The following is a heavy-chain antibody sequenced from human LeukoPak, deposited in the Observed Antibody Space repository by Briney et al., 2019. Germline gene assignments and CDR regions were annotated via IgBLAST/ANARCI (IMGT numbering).Heavy chain of an antibody. CDR1: GYTFTGYY. CDR2: INPNSGGT. D-gene: IGHD3-9*01. J-gene: IGHJ6*02. V-gene: IGHV1-2*02. Sequence: ASVKVSCKASGYTFTGYYMHWVRQAPGQGLEWMGWINPNSGGTNYAQKFQGRVTMTRDTSISTAYMELSRLRSDDTAVYYCARANPPYYDILTGYYPYYYYYGMDVWGQGTTVTVSS. CDR3: ARANPPYYDILTGYYPYYYYYGMDV.